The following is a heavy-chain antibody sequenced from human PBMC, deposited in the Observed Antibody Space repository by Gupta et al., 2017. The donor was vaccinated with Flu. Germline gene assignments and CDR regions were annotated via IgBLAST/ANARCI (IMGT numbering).Heavy chain of an antibody. V-gene: IGHV4-39*07. CDR3: AIWMDTREYFDF. Sequence: QLRLQESGPGLVKPSETLSLTCSVSGGSITCSPSRYSWGWIRQRPAKGLEWIGNLYQSGPNHAKPSLTSRLTISTDASKNQFSLKLTSVTVADTAVYYCAIWMDTREYFDFWGQGVLVTVSS. J-gene: IGHJ4*02. CDR1: GGSITCSPSRYS. CDR2: LYQSGPN. D-gene: IGHD2/OR15-2a*01.